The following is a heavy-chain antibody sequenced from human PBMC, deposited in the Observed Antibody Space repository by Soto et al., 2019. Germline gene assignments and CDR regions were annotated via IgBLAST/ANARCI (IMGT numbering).Heavy chain of an antibody. CDR3: ARGGGVWGGDSPRSGIIDY. V-gene: IGHV1-46*01. J-gene: IGHJ4*02. Sequence: QVQLVQSGAEVKKPGASVKVSCKASGYTFTSYYMHWVRQAPGQGLEWMGIINPSGGSTSYAQKFQGRVTMTRDTSTSTVYMELSSLRAEDTAVYYCARGGGVWGGDSPRSGIIDYWGQGTLVTVSS. D-gene: IGHD2-21*02. CDR1: GYTFTSYY. CDR2: INPSGGST.